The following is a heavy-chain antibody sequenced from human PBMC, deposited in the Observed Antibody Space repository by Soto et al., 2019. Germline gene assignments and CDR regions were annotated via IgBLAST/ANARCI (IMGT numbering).Heavy chain of an antibody. CDR2: ISYDGSNK. J-gene: IGHJ4*02. Sequence: LRLSCAASGFTFSSYGMHWVREAPCKGLEWVAVISYDGSNKYYADSVKGRFTISRDNSKNTLYLQMNSLRAEDTAVYYCVKGAVWTVVIRHVDYWGQGTLVIVSS. CDR1: GFTFSSYG. CDR3: VKGAVWTVVIRHVDY. D-gene: IGHD3-22*01. V-gene: IGHV3-30*18.